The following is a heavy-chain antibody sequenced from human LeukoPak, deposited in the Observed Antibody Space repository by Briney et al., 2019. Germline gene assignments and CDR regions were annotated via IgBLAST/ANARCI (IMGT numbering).Heavy chain of an antibody. D-gene: IGHD4-17*01. J-gene: IGHJ4*02. V-gene: IGHV3-7*04. Sequence: GGSLRLSCVASGFTFSNYWMTWVRQAPGKGLEWVANIRQDGSDKYYVDPVKGRFTISRDNAKNSLYLQMNSLRAEDTAVYYCARTTHDSGGYWGQGTLVTVSS. CDR2: IRQDGSDK. CDR3: ARTTHDSGGY. CDR1: GFTFSNYW.